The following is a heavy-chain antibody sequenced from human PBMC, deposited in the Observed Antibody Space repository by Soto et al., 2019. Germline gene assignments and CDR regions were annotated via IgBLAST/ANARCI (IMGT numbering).Heavy chain of an antibody. V-gene: IGHV1-69*13. CDR1: GGTFSSYA. J-gene: IGHJ3*02. Sequence: GASVKVSCKASGGTFSSYAISWVRQAPGQGLEWMGGIIPIFGTANYAQKFQGRVTITADESTSTAYMELSSLRSEDTAVYYCARDRELSCSGGSCYQDDAFDIWGQGTMATVS. CDR2: IIPIFGTA. CDR3: ARDRELSCSGGSCYQDDAFDI. D-gene: IGHD2-15*01.